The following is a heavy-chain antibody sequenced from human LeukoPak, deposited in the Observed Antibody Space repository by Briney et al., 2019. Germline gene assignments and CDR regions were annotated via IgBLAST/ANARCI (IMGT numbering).Heavy chain of an antibody. CDR1: GYTFTSYG. V-gene: IGHV1-18*04. CDR2: ISAYNGNT. CDR3: ARDYGTYYYGSGSYPRMDV. D-gene: IGHD3-10*01. J-gene: IGHJ6*03. Sequence: ASVKVSCKASGYTFTSYGISWVRQAPGQGLEWVGWISAYNGNTNYAQKLQGRVTMTTDTSTSTAYMELRSLRSDDTAVYYCARDYGTYYYGSGSYPRMDVWGKGTTVTVSS.